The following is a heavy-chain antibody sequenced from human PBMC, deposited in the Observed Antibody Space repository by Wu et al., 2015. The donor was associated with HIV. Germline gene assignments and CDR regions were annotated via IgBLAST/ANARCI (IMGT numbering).Heavy chain of an antibody. V-gene: IGHV1-69*05. CDR1: GGTFSSYA. J-gene: IGHJ3*02. Sequence: QVQLVQSGAEVKKPGSSVKVSCKASGGTFSSYAISWVRQAPGQGLEWMGGIIPIFGTANYAQKFQGRVTITTDESTSTAYMELSSLRSEDTAVYYCARGSVAGTQQAGGDIWGPRGQWSPVSS. CDR2: IIPIFGTA. D-gene: IGHD6-19*01. CDR3: ARGSVAGTQQAGGDI.